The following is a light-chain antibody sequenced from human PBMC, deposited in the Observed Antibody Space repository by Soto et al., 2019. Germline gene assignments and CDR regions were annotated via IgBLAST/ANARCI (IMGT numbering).Light chain of an antibody. Sequence: QSALTQPASVSGSPGQSITISCTGTSSDVGNYNLVSWYQQYPGKAPKLMIYATSKWPSGVSNRFSGSKSGDTASLTISGLQAEDEADYYCTSFARGSTLVFGGGTKVTVL. CDR3: TSFARGSTLV. CDR2: ATS. V-gene: IGLV2-23*01. CDR1: SSDVGNYNL. J-gene: IGLJ3*02.